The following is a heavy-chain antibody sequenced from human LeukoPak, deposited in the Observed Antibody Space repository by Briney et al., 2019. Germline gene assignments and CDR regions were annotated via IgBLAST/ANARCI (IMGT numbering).Heavy chain of an antibody. D-gene: IGHD3-10*01. V-gene: IGHV3-74*01. CDR2: ITSDGGDT. J-gene: IGHJ3*01. CDR3: ARPHYYNGSGGGAFDL. CDR1: GFTFSNSW. Sequence: PGGSLRLSCAASGFTFSNSWMHWVRQAPGKGLVWVSRITSDGGDTAYADSVKGRFTISRDNAKNTLYLQMNSLRAEDTAVYVCARPHYYNGSGGGAFDLWGQGTMVTVSS.